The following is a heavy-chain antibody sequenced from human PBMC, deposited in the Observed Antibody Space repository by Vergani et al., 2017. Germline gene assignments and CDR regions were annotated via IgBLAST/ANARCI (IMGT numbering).Heavy chain of an antibody. D-gene: IGHD3-3*01. CDR3: ARQGASYDFWSGYQRAYFDY. V-gene: IGHV4-39*01. J-gene: IGHJ4*02. CDR2: IYYSGST. Sequence: QLQLQESGPGLVKPSETLSLTCTVSGGSLSSSSYYWGWIRQPPGKGLEWIGSIYYSGSTYYNPSLKSRVTISVDTSKNQFSLKLSSVTAADTAVYYCARQGASYDFWSGYQRAYFDYWGQGTLVTVSS. CDR1: GGSLSSSSYY.